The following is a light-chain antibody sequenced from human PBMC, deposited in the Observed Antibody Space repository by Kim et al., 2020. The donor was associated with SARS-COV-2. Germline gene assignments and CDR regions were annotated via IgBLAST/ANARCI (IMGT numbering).Light chain of an antibody. V-gene: IGLV3-19*01. CDR1: SLRSYY. CDR2: GKN. Sequence: SSELTQDPAVSVALGQTVRITCQGDSLRSYYTTWYQQKPGQAPIVVVSGKNNRPSGIPDRFSCSSSGNTASLTITGTQAGDEADYYCNSRDNNDNVIFGGGTRLTVL. CDR3: NSRDNNDNVI. J-gene: IGLJ2*01.